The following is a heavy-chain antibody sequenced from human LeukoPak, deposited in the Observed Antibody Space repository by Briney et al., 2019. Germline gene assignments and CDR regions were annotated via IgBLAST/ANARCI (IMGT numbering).Heavy chain of an antibody. CDR3: ARTIVGAAFDY. CDR2: IDGDGSST. D-gene: IGHD1-26*01. Sequence: PGGSLRLSCAASGFTLRNYWMHWVRQAPGKGLVWVSRIDGDGSSTSYADSVKGRFTISRDNAKNTLYLQMTSLRAEDTAVYYCARTIVGAAFDYWGQGTLVTVSS. J-gene: IGHJ4*02. V-gene: IGHV3-74*01. CDR1: GFTLRNYW.